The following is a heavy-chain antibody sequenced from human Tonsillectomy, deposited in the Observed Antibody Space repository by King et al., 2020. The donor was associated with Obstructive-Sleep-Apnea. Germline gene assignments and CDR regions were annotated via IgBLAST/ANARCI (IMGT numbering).Heavy chain of an antibody. J-gene: IGHJ3*02. V-gene: IGHV4-34*01. CDR2: INHSGST. D-gene: IGHD3-3*01. CDR1: GGSFSGYY. Sequence: VQLQQWGAGLLKPSETLSLTCAVYGGSFSGYYWSWIRQPPGKGLEWIGEINHSGSTNYNPSLKSRVTISVDTSKKQFSLKLSSVTAADTAVYYCARGPYYDFWSGYSDDAFDIWGQGTMVTVSS. CDR3: ARGPYYDFWSGYSDDAFDI.